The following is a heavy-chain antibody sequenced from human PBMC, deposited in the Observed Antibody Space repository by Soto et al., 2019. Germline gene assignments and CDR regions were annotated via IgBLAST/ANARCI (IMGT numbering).Heavy chain of an antibody. J-gene: IGHJ4*02. Sequence: VHLLESGGGLVQPGGSLRLSCATSGFTFTAYDLTWVRQAPGKGLDWVSGISPSGDTTYYADSVKGRFTISRDNSKTVLYLQINSLRAEDTAVYYCAFKWTANPFYWGQGTLVIVSS. CDR1: GFTFTAYD. CDR2: ISPSGDTT. V-gene: IGHV3-23*01. CDR3: AFKWTANPFY. D-gene: IGHD2-21*02.